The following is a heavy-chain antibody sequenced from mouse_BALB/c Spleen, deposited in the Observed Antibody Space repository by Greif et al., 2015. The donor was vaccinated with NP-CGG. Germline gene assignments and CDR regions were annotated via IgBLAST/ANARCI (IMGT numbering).Heavy chain of an antibody. J-gene: IGHJ1*01. CDR2: IDXANGNT. CDR3: ARWDWYFDV. CDR1: ACNITVTY. Sequence: EVKLQQSVAELVKPGASVNLSCTASACNITVTYMHWVKHRPEHSLEWIGRIDXANGNTKYDPKFQGKATITADTSSNTAYLQLSSLTSEDTAVYYCARWDWYFDVWGAGTTVTVSS. V-gene: IGHV14-3*02.